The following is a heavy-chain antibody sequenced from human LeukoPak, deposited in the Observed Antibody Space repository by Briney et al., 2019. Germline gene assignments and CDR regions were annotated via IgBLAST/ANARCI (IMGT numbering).Heavy chain of an antibody. J-gene: IGHJ4*02. D-gene: IGHD4-17*01. CDR3: ASRTYGDYEVGSFDY. CDR1: GGSISSYY. V-gene: IGHV4-59*01. Sequence: SETLSLTCTVSGGSISSYYWSWIRQSPGKGLEWIGYIYYSGNTNYNPSLKSRVTISVDTSKNQFSLKLSSVTAADTAVYYCASRTYGDYEVGSFDYWGQGTLVTVSS. CDR2: IYYSGNT.